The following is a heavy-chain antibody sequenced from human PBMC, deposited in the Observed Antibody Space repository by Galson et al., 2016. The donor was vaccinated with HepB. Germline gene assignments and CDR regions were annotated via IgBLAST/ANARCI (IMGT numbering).Heavy chain of an antibody. Sequence: PALVKPTQTLTLTCTFSGFSLSTSGMCVSWIRQPPGKALEWLALIDWDDDKYYSTSLKTRLTISKDTSKNQVVLTLTNIDPMDTATYYCARGSNIWFGASHPFDYWGPGTLVTVSS. D-gene: IGHD3-10*01. CDR3: ARGSNIWFGASHPFDY. V-gene: IGHV2-70*01. J-gene: IGHJ4*02. CDR2: IDWDDDK. CDR1: GFSLSTSGMC.